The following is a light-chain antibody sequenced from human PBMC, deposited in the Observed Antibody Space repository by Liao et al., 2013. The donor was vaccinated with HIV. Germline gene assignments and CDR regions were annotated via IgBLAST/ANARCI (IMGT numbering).Light chain of an antibody. CDR1: KLGDKY. V-gene: IGLV3-1*01. Sequence: SYELTQPPSVSVSPGQTASITCSGDKLGDKYASWYHQKPGQSPVLVIYQDNKRPSGIPERFSGSNSGNTATLTISGTQAMDEADYYCQAWDSSTAVFGTGTKVTVL. CDR2: QDN. J-gene: IGLJ1*01. CDR3: QAWDSSTAV.